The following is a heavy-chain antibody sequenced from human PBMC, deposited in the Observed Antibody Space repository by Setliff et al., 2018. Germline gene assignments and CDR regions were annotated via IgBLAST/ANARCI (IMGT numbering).Heavy chain of an antibody. D-gene: IGHD2-15*01. V-gene: IGHV5-51*01. J-gene: IGHJ4*02. CDR1: GYTFTSYW. CDR3: ARVGTAGGYYFDF. Sequence: GESLKISCKGSGYTFTSYWIGWVRQMPGKGLEWLGIIYPSDSHTRYSPSFQGQVTISDDKSISTAYVQWRSLKASDTAMYYCARVGTAGGYYFDFWGQGALVTVSS. CDR2: IYPSDSHT.